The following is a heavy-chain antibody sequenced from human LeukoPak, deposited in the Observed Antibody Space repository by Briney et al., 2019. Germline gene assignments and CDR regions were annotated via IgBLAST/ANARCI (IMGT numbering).Heavy chain of an antibody. D-gene: IGHD5-18*01. Sequence: PSETLSLTCSVSNGSISRYYWNWIRQTPGKGLEWIGYVYNRGTTKYNPSLGSRVSISVDTSRSQFSLILRSVTAADTAVYYCARSPGFVDTTTGEWFDPWGQGALVTVSS. J-gene: IGHJ5*02. CDR1: NGSISRYY. CDR3: ARSPGFVDTTTGEWFDP. V-gene: IGHV4-59*01. CDR2: VYNRGTT.